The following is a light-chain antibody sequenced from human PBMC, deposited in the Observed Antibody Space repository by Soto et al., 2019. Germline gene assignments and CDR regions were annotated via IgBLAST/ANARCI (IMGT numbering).Light chain of an antibody. CDR1: SSNIGVNT. Sequence: QSVLTQPPSASGTPGQRVTISCSGSSSNIGVNTVNWYQHLPGTAPKLLIYSNTQRPSGVPDRFSGSRSGTSASLAISGLQSEDEADYYCAAWDDSLNGVVFGGGTKLTVL. CDR2: SNT. J-gene: IGLJ3*02. CDR3: AAWDDSLNGVV. V-gene: IGLV1-44*01.